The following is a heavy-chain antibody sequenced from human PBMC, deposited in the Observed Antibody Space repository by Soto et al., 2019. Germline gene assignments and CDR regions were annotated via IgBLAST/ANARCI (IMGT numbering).Heavy chain of an antibody. CDR1: GGSISSYY. Sequence: SETLSLTCTVSGGSISSYYWSWIRQPPGKGLEWIGYIYYSGSTNYNPSLKSRVTISVDTSKNQFSLKLSSVTAADTAVYYCARIRRFLEWPNFDYWGQGTLVTVSS. CDR3: ARIRRFLEWPNFDY. V-gene: IGHV4-59*01. J-gene: IGHJ4*02. CDR2: IYYSGST. D-gene: IGHD3-3*01.